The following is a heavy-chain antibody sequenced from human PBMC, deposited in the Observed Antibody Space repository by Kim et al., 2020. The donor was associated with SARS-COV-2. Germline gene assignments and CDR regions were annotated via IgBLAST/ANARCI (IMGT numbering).Heavy chain of an antibody. D-gene: IGHD3-3*01. J-gene: IGHJ4*02. CDR3: ARDSQLTYYDFWSGYYTGADLFDY. Sequence: ASVKVSCKASGYTFTSYGISWVRQAPGQGLEWMGWISAYNGNTNYAQKLQGRVTMTTDTSTSTAYMELRSLRSDDTAVYYCARDSQLTYYDFWSGYYTGADLFDYWGQGTLVTVSS. CDR2: ISAYNGNT. CDR1: GYTFTSYG. V-gene: IGHV1-18*04.